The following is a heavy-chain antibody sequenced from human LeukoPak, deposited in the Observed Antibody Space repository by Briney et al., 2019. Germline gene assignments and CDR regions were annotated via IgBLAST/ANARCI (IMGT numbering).Heavy chain of an antibody. J-gene: IGHJ4*02. CDR2: IYYSGST. Sequence: SETLSLTCTVSGGSISSYYWSWIRQPPGKGLEWIGYIYYSGSTYYNPSLKSRVTISVDTSKNQFSLKLSSVTAADTAVYYCARERRSSSGFIFDYGGQGTLVTVSS. CDR3: ARERRSSSGFIFDY. V-gene: IGHV4-59*12. D-gene: IGHD3-22*01. CDR1: GGSISSYY.